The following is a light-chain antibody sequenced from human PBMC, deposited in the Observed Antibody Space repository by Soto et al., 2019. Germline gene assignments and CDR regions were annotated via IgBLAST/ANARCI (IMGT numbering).Light chain of an antibody. V-gene: IGLV2-14*01. CDR2: EVR. J-gene: IGLJ1*01. CDR1: ASDVGAYDY. CDR3: SSSTSSSTLV. Sequence: QSVLTQPASVSGSPGQSITISCTGTASDVGAYDYVSWYQHHPGKPPKLLIFEVRDRPSGVSNRFSGSKSGNTASLTIPGLQPEDEADYFCSSSTSSSTLVFGTGTRSPS.